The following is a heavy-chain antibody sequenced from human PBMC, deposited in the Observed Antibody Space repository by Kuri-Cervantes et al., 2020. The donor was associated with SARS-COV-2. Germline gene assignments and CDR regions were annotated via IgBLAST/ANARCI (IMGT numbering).Heavy chain of an antibody. Sequence: GESLKISCAASGFTFSSYSMAWVRQAPGKGLEWVSSISGSTNYIYHADSVKGRFTISRDNAKNSLYLQMSSLRAEDTAVYYCARDLRLGKSLDYWGQGTLVTVSS. CDR2: ISGSTNYI. V-gene: IGHV3-21*01. CDR3: ARDLRLGKSLDY. CDR1: GFTFSSYS. J-gene: IGHJ4*02. D-gene: IGHD7-27*01.